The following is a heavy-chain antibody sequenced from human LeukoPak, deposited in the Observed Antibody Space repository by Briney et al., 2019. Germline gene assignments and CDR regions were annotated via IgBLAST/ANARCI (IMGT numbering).Heavy chain of an antibody. D-gene: IGHD5-12*01. V-gene: IGHV1-24*01. J-gene: IGHJ4*02. CDR3: ATDRTRGYSGYDYEYYFDY. Sequence: GASVKVSCKVSGYTLSELCMHWVRQAPGKGLEWMGGFDPEDGETIYAQKFQGRVPMTEDTSTDTAYMELSSLRSEDTAVYYCATDRTRGYSGYDYEYYFDYWGQGTLVTVSS. CDR1: GYTLSELC. CDR2: FDPEDGET.